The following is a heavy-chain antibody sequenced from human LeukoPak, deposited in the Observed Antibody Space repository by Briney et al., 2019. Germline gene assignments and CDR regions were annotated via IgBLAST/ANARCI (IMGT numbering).Heavy chain of an antibody. CDR2: IIPIFGTA. V-gene: IGHV1-69*01. D-gene: IGHD6-19*01. Sequence: SVKVSCKASGGTFSSYAISWVRQAPGQGLEWMGGIIPIFGTANYAQKFQGRVTITADESTSTAYMELSSLRAEDTAVYYCAKIYGGYSSDDYYFDYWGQGTLVTVSS. J-gene: IGHJ4*02. CDR3: AKIYGGYSSDDYYFDY. CDR1: GGTFSSYA.